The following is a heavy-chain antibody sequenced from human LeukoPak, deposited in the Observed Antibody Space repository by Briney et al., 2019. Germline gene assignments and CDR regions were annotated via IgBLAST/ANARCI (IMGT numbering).Heavy chain of an antibody. CDR2: ISYDGSNK. CDR1: GFTFSSYA. J-gene: IGHJ4*02. D-gene: IGHD3-22*01. V-gene: IGHV3-30-3*01. Sequence: GGSLRLSCAASGFTFSSYAMHWVRQAPGKGLEWVAVISYDGSNKYYADSVKGRFTISRDTSNNTLFLQMNSLRAEDTAVYYCTRGGLFTYDSSGYPIDFWGQGTLVTVSS. CDR3: TRGGLFTYDSSGYPIDF.